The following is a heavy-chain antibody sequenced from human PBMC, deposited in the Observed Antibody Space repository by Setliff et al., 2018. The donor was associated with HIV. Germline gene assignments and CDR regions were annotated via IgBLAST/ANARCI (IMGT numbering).Heavy chain of an antibody. CDR2: IIPILGIA. J-gene: IGHJ1*01. CDR1: GGTFSSYA. V-gene: IGHV1-69*10. CDR3: VRAYDQDFQH. D-gene: IGHD3-22*01. Sequence: GASVKVSCKASGGTFSSYAISWVRQAPGQGLEWMGGIIPILGIANYAQKFQGRVTITADKSTSTAYMELNSLRSEESAVYYCVRAYDQDFQHWGQGTVVTVSS.